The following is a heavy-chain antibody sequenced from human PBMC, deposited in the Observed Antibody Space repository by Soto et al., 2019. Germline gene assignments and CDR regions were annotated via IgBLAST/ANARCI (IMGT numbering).Heavy chain of an antibody. V-gene: IGHV1-8*01. CDR3: ARVAVAARPRWYNWFDP. CDR1: GYTFTDYD. Sequence: ASVKVSCKXSGYTFTDYDINWVRQATGQGLEWIGWMNPNSGETGYAQKFQGRVTMTRSLSLSTAYLELTRLTSDDTAVYFCARVAVAARPRWYNWFDPWGQGTLVTVSS. CDR2: MNPNSGET. J-gene: IGHJ5*02. D-gene: IGHD2-15*01.